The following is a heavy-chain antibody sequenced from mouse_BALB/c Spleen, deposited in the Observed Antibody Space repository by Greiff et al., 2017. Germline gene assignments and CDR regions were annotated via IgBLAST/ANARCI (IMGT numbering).Heavy chain of an antibody. V-gene: IGHV1-4*01. CDR1: GYTFTSYT. J-gene: IGHJ2*01. D-gene: IGHD1-1*01. Sequence: QVQLQQSGAELVRPGASVKMSCKASGYTFTSYTMHWVKQRPGQGLEWIGYINPSSGYTNYNQKFKDKATLTADKSSSTAYMQLSSLTSEDSAVYYCARSVTTVEDYLDYWGQGTTLTVSS. CDR3: ARSVTTVEDYLDY. CDR2: INPSSGYT.